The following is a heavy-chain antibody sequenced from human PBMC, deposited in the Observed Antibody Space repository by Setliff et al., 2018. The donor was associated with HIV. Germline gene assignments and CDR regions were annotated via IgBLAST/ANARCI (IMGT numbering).Heavy chain of an antibody. J-gene: IGHJ4*02. CDR2: ISWNSGSI. V-gene: IGHV3-9*01. CDR3: AKAGCSSTSCHFDY. D-gene: IGHD2-2*01. CDR1: GFTFDDYA. Sequence: GGSLRLSCAASGFTFDDYAMHWVRQAPGKGLEWVSGISWNSGSIGYADSVKGRFTISRDNAKNSLYLQMNSLRAEDTALYYCAKAGCSSTSCHFDYWGQGTLVTVSS.